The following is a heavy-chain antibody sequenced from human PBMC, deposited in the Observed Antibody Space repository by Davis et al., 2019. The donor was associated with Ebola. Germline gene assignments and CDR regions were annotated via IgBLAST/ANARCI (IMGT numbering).Heavy chain of an antibody. J-gene: IGHJ4*02. CDR1: GGSFSGYY. V-gene: IGHV3-11*01. Sequence: PSETLSLTCAVYGGSFSGYYWSWIRQAPGKGLEWVSYISSSGSTIYYADSVKGRFTISRDNAKNTLYLQMNSLRAEDTAVYYCAKAFRGIMITFGGVIVQQWGQGTLVTVSS. CDR2: ISSSGSTI. D-gene: IGHD3-16*02. CDR3: AKAFRGIMITFGGVIVQQ.